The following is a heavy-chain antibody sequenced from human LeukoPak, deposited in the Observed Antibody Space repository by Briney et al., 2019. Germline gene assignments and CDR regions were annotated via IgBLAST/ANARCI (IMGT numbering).Heavy chain of an antibody. V-gene: IGHV4-34*01. Sequence: SSETLSLTCAVYGGSFSGCYWSWIRQPPGKGLEWIGEINHSGSTNYNPSLKSRVTISVDTSKNQFSLKLSSVTAADTAVYYCARGRYGDYLYYFGYWGQGTLVTVSS. CDR1: GGSFSGCY. CDR3: ARGRYGDYLYYFGY. CDR2: INHSGST. J-gene: IGHJ4*02. D-gene: IGHD4-17*01.